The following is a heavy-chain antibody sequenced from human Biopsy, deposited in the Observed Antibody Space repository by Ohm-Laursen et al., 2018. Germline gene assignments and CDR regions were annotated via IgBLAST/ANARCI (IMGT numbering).Heavy chain of an antibody. V-gene: IGHV4-4*08. J-gene: IGHJ1*01. Sequence: GTLSLTCTVSGGSFTGHYWTWIRQPPGQGLGWIGHISHTGYTSYKSSLKSRVTIYLDTSRKHFSLRLTSLAAADTAVYYCARGSNEYGGLYFPHWGQGTLVTVSS. D-gene: IGHD4-23*01. CDR3: ARGSNEYGGLYFPH. CDR1: GGSFTGHY. CDR2: ISHTGYT.